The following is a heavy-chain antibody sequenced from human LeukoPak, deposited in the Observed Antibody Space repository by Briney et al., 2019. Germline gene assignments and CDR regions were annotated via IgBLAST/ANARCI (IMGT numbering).Heavy chain of an antibody. CDR2: INPNSGGT. D-gene: IGHD6-19*01. CDR1: GYRFTDYY. J-gene: IGHJ4*02. Sequence: RASVKVSCKASGYRFTDYYIHWVRQAPGQGLEWMGWINPNSGGTKYAQKFQGRVTMTRDTSITTAYMEVSRLRSDNTAVYYCAREPRPRGGWFVSDWGQGTLVTVSS. V-gene: IGHV1-2*02. CDR3: AREPRPRGGWFVSD.